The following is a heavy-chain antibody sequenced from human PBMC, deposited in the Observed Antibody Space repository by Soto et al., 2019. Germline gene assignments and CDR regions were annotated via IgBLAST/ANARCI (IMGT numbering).Heavy chain of an antibody. CDR1: GGSFSGYY. J-gene: IGHJ4*02. D-gene: IGHD2-15*01. Sequence: SETLSLTCAVFGGSFSGYYWSWIRQPPGKGLEWIGEINHSGSTNYNPSLKSRVTISVDTSKNQFSLKPSSVTAADTAVYYCAGGALVASNWGQGTPVTVSS. CDR2: INHSGST. V-gene: IGHV4-34*01. CDR3: AGGALVASN.